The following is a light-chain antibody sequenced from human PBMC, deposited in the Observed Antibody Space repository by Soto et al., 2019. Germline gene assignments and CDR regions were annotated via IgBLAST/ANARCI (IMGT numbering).Light chain of an antibody. CDR1: QGISSF. Sequence: DIQLTPSPSFLSASVGDRVTITCRASQGISSFLAWYQQKPGKAPRLLIYSASTLQSGVPSRFSGSRSGTEFTLKISSLQPEDFATYYCQRLNSFPWTFAQGTKVEIK. J-gene: IGKJ1*01. V-gene: IGKV1-9*01. CDR2: SAS. CDR3: QRLNSFPWT.